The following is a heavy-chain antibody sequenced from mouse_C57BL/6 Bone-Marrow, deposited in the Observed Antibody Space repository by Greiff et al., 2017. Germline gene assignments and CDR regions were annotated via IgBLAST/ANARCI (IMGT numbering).Heavy chain of an antibody. V-gene: IGHV1-81*01. CDR2: IYPRSGNT. D-gene: IGHD1-1*01. CDR1: GYTFTSYG. CDR3: AAEITTVVDWYFDV. J-gene: IGHJ1*03. Sequence: QVHVKQSGAELARPGASVKLSCKASGYTFTSYGISWVKQRTGQGLEWIGQIYPRSGNTYYNEKFKGKATLTADKSSSTAYMELRSLTSEDSAVYLRAAEITTVVDWYFDVWGTGTTVTVSS.